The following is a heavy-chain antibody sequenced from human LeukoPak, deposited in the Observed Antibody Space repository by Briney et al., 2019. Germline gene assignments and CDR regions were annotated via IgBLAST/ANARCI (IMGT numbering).Heavy chain of an antibody. CDR2: INTNTGNP. V-gene: IGHV7-4-1*02. J-gene: IGHJ6*02. CDR3: ARVAGPYYYYYYGMDV. D-gene: IGHD6-13*01. CDR1: GYTFTGYY. Sequence: GASVKVSCKASGYTFTGYYMYWVRQAPGQGLEWMGWINTNTGNPTYAQGFTGRFVFSLDTSVSTAYLQISSLKAEDTAVYYCARVAGPYYYYYYGMDVWGQGTTVTVSS.